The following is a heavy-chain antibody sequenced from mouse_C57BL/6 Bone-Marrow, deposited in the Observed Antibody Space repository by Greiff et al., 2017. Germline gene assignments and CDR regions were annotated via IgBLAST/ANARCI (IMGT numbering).Heavy chain of an antibody. Sequence: VQRVEPGAELVKPGASVKMSCKASGYTFTTYPIEWMQQNHGKSLEWIGNFHPYNDDTKYNEKFKGKATLTVEKSSSTVYLELSRLTSDDSAVYYCARGGNYGGYYFDYWGQGTTLTVSS. D-gene: IGHD2-1*01. CDR3: ARGGNYGGYYFDY. CDR1: GYTFTTYP. CDR2: FHPYNDDT. V-gene: IGHV1-47*01. J-gene: IGHJ2*01.